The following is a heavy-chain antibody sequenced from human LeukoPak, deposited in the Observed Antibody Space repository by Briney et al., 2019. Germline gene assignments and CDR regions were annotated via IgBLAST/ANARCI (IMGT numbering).Heavy chain of an antibody. V-gene: IGHV3-48*03. Sequence: GGSLRLSCAASGFTFSSYEMNWVRQAPGKGLEWVSYISSSGSTIYYADSVKGRFTISRDNAKNSLYLQMNSLRAEDTAVYYCAGILRYFDWLSPVDYWGQGTLVTVSS. J-gene: IGHJ4*02. CDR1: GFTFSSYE. CDR3: AGILRYFDWLSPVDY. D-gene: IGHD3-9*01. CDR2: ISSSGSTI.